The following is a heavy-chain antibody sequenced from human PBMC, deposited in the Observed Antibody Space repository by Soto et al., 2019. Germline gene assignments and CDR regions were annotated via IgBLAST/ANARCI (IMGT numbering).Heavy chain of an antibody. CDR1: GFSFSHYA. CDR3: ASERTLSSITQRYFDL. V-gene: IGHV3-23*01. CDR2: SSSDGGST. D-gene: IGHD3-16*01. Sequence: EERLSESGGGLIQPGGSLRLSCAASGFSFSHYALSWVRQAPGKGLEWVSESSSDGGSTSYPDSVRGRFIISRDRSKETLYLQMNTVRLEDTAVYFCASERTLSSITQRYFDLWGRGTLVTVSS. J-gene: IGHJ2*01.